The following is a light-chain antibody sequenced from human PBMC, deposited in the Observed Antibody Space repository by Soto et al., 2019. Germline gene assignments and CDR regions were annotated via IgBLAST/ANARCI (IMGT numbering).Light chain of an antibody. CDR3: QQRSNWPLN. CDR1: QSVSSY. J-gene: IGKJ5*01. V-gene: IGKV3-11*01. CDR2: DAS. Sequence: EIVLTQSPATLSLSPGERATLSCGASQSVSSYLAWYQQKAGQAPRLLIYDASKRATGISARFSGSGSGTDFTLTISSLQPEDFAVYYCQQRSNWPLNFGQGTRLEIK.